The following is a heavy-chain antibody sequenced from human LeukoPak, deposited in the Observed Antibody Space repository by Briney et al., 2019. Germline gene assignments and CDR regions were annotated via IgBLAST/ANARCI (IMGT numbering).Heavy chain of an antibody. CDR1: GFTFSNYW. Sequence: GGSLRLFCAASGFTFSNYWMSWVRQAPGKGLEWVANIKEDGSEKYYVDSVKGRFTISRDNARNSLYLQMNSLRAEDTAVYYCASGRQLGYWGQGTLVTVSS. CDR3: ASGRQLGY. J-gene: IGHJ4*02. V-gene: IGHV3-7*01. CDR2: IKEDGSEK. D-gene: IGHD6-13*01.